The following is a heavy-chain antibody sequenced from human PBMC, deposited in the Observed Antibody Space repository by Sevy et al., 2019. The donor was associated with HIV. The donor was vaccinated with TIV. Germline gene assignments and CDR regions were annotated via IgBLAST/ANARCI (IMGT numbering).Heavy chain of an antibody. CDR1: GGSVSSGGHY. D-gene: IGHD3-3*02. CDR3: PRDRIFAVGFNGMDV. V-gene: IGHV4-61*08. Sequence: SETLSLTCTVSGGSVSSGGHYWGWVRQPPGKGLEWIGYIHYSGNTNYNPSLKSRVTISVDTSKEQFSLKLSSVTAADTAVYYCPRDRIFAVGFNGMDVWGQGTTVTVSS. CDR2: IHYSGNT. J-gene: IGHJ6*02.